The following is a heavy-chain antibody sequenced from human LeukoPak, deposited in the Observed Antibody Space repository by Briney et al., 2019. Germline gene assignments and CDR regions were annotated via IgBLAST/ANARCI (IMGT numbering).Heavy chain of an antibody. V-gene: IGHV3-53*01. CDR3: ARDRVLTNYDILTGYYQYYYGMDV. CDR2: IYSGGST. D-gene: IGHD3-9*01. CDR1: GFTVSSNY. J-gene: IGHJ6*04. Sequence: TGGSLRLSCAASGFTVSSNYMSWVRQAPAKGLEWVSVIYSGGSTYYADSVKGRFTISRDNSKNTLYLQMNSLRAEDTAVYYCARDRVLTNYDILTGYYQYYYGMDVWGKGTTVTVSS.